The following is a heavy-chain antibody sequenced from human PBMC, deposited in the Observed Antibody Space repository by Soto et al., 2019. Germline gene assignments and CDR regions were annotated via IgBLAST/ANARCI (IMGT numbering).Heavy chain of an antibody. CDR2: MNPNSGNT. V-gene: IGHV1-8*01. CDR3: ARGFYSYGSSAYRDY. D-gene: IGHD3-22*01. Sequence: GASVKVSCKAAGYRFTSYEINWVRQATGQGLEWMGWMNPNSGNTGYAQKFQGRVTLTRNTSISTAYMELSSLKSEDTAVYYCARGFYSYGSSAYRDYWGQGTLVTVSS. CDR1: GYRFTSYE. J-gene: IGHJ4*02.